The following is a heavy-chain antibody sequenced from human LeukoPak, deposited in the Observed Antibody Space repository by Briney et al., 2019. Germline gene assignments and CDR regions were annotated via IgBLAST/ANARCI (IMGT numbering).Heavy chain of an antibody. V-gene: IGHV3-74*01. CDR3: ATGGGIVGATPDY. CDR2: INSDGSST. CDR1: GFTFTYYW. D-gene: IGHD1-26*01. J-gene: IGHJ4*02. Sequence: GGSLRLSCAASGFTFTYYWMHWVRPAPGKGLVWVSQINSDGSSTNYADSVKGRFTISRDNAKNTLYLQMNSLRVEDTALYYCATGGGIVGATPDYWGQGTLVTVSS.